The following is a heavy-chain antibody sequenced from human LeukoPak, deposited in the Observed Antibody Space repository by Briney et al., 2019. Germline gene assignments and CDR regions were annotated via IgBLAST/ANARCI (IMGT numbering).Heavy chain of an antibody. Sequence: GGSLRLSCAASGFTFEDHGMSWVRQPPGKGLEWVSTISGSGGSTYYADSLKGRFTISRDNSKNTLYLQMNSPRVEDTALYYCAKESVQAAPLYGVDGWGQGTQVTVSS. CDR1: GFTFEDHG. D-gene: IGHD2-2*01. J-gene: IGHJ4*02. CDR3: AKESVQAAPLYGVDG. V-gene: IGHV3-23*01. CDR2: ISGSGGST.